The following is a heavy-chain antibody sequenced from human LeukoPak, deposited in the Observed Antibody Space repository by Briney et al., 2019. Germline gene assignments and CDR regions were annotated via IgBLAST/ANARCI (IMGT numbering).Heavy chain of an antibody. CDR1: GFTFSSYS. J-gene: IGHJ6*02. CDR3: ARDVGGYSGYEGYYYYGMDV. Sequence: GGSLRLSCAASGFTFSSYSMNWVRQAPGKGLEWVSSISSSSSYIYYADSVKGRFTISRDNAKNSLYLQMNSLRAEDTAVYYCARDVGGYSGYEGYYYYGMDVWGQGTTVTVSS. CDR2: ISSSSSYI. V-gene: IGHV3-21*01. D-gene: IGHD5-12*01.